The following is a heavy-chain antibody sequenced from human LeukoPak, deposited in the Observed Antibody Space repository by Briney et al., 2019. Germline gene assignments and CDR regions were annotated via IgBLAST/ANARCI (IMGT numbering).Heavy chain of an antibody. CDR2: IYYSGST. CDR3: ARSDFWSGYYHGYNWFDP. D-gene: IGHD3-3*01. V-gene: IGHV4-59*01. CDR1: GGSISSYY. J-gene: IGHJ5*02. Sequence: SETLSLTCTVSGGSISSYYWSWIRQPPGKGLEWIGYIYYSGSTNYNPSLKSRVTISVDTSKNQFSLKLNSVTAADTAVYYCARSDFWSGYYHGYNWFDPWGQGTLVTVSS.